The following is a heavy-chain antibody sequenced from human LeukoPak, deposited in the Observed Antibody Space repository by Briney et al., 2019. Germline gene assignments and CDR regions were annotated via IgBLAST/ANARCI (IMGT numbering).Heavy chain of an antibody. J-gene: IGHJ5*02. D-gene: IGHD3-3*01. V-gene: IGHV3-30*02. CDR3: ARDALPTYYDFWSGKENWFDP. CDR1: GFTFSSYG. Sequence: GGSLRLSCAASGFTFSSYGMHWVRQAPGKGLEWVAFIRYDGSNKYYADSVKGRFTISRDNAKNSLYLQMNSLRAEDTAVYYCARDALPTYYDFWSGKENWFDPWGQGTLVTVSS. CDR2: IRYDGSNK.